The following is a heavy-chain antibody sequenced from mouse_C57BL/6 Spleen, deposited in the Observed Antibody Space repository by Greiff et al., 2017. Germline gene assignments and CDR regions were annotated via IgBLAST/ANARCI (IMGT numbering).Heavy chain of an antibody. CDR2: IVPSDSYT. V-gene: IGHV1-50*01. Sequence: QVPLQQPGAELVKPGASVKLSCKASGYTFTSYWMQWVKQRPGQGLACIGEIVPSDSYTNYNEKFKGKATLTVDTSSSPAYMQLSSLTSEDSAVYYCARSAGSAQAWFAYWGQGTLVAVSA. CDR1: GYTFTSYW. J-gene: IGHJ3*01. D-gene: IGHD3-2*02. CDR3: ARSAGSAQAWFAY.